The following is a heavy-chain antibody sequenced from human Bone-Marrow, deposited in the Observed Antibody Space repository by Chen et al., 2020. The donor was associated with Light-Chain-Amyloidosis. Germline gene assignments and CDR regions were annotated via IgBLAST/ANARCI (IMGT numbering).Heavy chain of an antibody. J-gene: IGHJ4*02. D-gene: IGHD4-17*01. CDR3: ARVYGRRRAFDS. CDR1: GQSLSCYP. Sequence: VQLVESGGGVDQRGRSRRISCAASGQSLSCYPMYWVRQSPGEGLEGVAFISYDGSDTDYAVAVKGRFTLSRDDSKCTLYLLMSSLRSEDTAVYYCARVYGRRRAFDSWGQGTLVTVSS. V-gene: IGHV3-30*15. CDR2: ISYDGSDT.